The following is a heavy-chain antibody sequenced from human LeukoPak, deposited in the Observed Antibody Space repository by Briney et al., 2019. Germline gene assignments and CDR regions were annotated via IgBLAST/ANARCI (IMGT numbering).Heavy chain of an antibody. Sequence: ASVKVSCKASGYTFTSYAMNWVGQAPGQGLEWMGWINTNTGNPTYAQGFTGRFVFSLDTSVSTAYLQISSLKAEDTAVYYCARVVVAATGRVWFDPWGQGTLVTVSS. CDR2: INTNTGNP. V-gene: IGHV7-4-1*02. J-gene: IGHJ5*02. CDR1: GYTFTSYA. CDR3: ARVVVAATGRVWFDP. D-gene: IGHD2-15*01.